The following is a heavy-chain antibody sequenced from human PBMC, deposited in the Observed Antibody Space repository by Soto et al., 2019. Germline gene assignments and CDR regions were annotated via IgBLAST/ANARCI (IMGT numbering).Heavy chain of an antibody. D-gene: IGHD3-16*01. CDR1: GESLSSGDKY. CDR3: ARVPSPFDYYYAMDV. V-gene: IGHV4-30-4*01. Sequence: SETLSLTCPFDGESLSSGDKYWSWIRQPPGKGLEWIGYIFSSGTTYYNPSLKSRLTMSLDASQNQFSLKLNSLTDADTAVYFCARVPSPFDYYYAMDVWGQGTKVTVSS. J-gene: IGHJ6*02. CDR2: IFSSGTT.